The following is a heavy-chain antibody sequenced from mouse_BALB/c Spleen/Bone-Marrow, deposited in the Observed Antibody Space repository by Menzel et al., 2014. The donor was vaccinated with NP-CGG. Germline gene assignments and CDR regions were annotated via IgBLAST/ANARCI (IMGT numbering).Heavy chain of an antibody. J-gene: IGHJ2*01. V-gene: IGHV1-14*01. Sequence: EVKVEESGPELVKPGASVKMSCKASGYTFTSYVMHWVKPKPGQGLEWIGYINPYNDGTKYNEKFKGKATLTSDKSSSTAYMELSSLTSEDSAVYYCARRGRIAEALGYWGQGTTLTVSS. CDR2: INPYNDGT. D-gene: IGHD6-1*01. CDR3: ARRGRIAEALGY. CDR1: GYTFTSYV.